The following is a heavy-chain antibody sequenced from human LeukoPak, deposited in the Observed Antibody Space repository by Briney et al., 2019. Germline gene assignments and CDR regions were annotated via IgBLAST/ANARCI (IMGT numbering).Heavy chain of an antibody. J-gene: IGHJ6*03. D-gene: IGHD2-2*01. CDR2: IYYSGST. Sequence: PSETLSLTCTVSGGSISSYYWSWIRQPPGKGLEWIGYIYYSGSTNYNPSLKSRVTISVDTSKNQFSLKLSSVTAADTAVYYCATGVVRYYYYYMDVWGKGTTVTVPS. V-gene: IGHV4-59*01. CDR3: ATGVVRYYYYYMDV. CDR1: GGSISSYY.